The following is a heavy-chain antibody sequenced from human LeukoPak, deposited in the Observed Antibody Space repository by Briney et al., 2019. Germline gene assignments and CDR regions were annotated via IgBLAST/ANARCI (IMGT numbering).Heavy chain of an antibody. CDR1: GYNFPSDG. Sequence: GASVKLFYTSAGYNFPSDGNSRARQAPGQGLEWMGWISAYNGNTNYAQKLQGRVTMTTDTSTSTAYMELRSLRSDDTAVYYCARDTRYSYGYPTTDYWGQGTLVTVSS. CDR3: ARDTRYSYGYPTTDY. V-gene: IGHV1-18*01. J-gene: IGHJ4*02. D-gene: IGHD5-18*01. CDR2: ISAYNGNT.